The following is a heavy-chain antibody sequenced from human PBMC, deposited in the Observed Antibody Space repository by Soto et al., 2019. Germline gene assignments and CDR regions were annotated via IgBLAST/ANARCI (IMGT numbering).Heavy chain of an antibody. CDR2: IYYTGKT. CDR1: GGSISSSNYY. D-gene: IGHD2-2*01. V-gene: IGHV4-39*01. J-gene: IGHJ4*02. CDR3: GRLIHCSTTSCYFDY. Sequence: SETLSLTCSVSGGSISSSNYYWTWIRQPPGKGLEWIGSIYYTGKTYYNPSLKSRGTISVDTSKNRFSLNLGSVTAADTAVYYCGRLIHCSTTSCYFDYWGQGTLVTVSS.